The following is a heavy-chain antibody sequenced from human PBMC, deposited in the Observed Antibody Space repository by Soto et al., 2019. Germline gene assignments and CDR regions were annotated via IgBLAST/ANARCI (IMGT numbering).Heavy chain of an antibody. CDR3: ARAPGWFDP. V-gene: IGHV3-74*01. J-gene: IGHJ5*02. CDR2: INSDGRST. CDR1: GFTFSNYW. Sequence: GGSLSLSCAASGFTFSNYWMHWVRQVPGKGLVWVSRINSDGRSTSYADSVKGRFTISRDNAKNTLYLQMNSLRAEDTAVYYCARAPGWFDPWGQGTLDTVSS.